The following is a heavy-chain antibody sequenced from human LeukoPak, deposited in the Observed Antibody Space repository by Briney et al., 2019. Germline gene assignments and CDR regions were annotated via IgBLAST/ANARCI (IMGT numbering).Heavy chain of an antibody. CDR2: ISYDGSNK. V-gene: IGHV3-30-3*02. J-gene: IGHJ4*02. D-gene: IGHD3-3*01. Sequence: PGRSLRLSCAASGFTFSSYAMHWVRQAPGKGLEWVAVISYDGSNKYYADSVRGRFTISRDNSKNTLYLQMNSLRAEDTAVYYCAKRDFWSGPEYYFDYWGQGTLVTVSS. CDR1: GFTFSSYA. CDR3: AKRDFWSGPEYYFDY.